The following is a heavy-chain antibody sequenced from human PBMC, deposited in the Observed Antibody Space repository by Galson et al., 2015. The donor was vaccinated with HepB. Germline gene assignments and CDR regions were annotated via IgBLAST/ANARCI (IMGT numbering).Heavy chain of an antibody. CDR3: ARNGRRRSHYYYCYIDV. CDR1: GGSISTYY. J-gene: IGHJ6*03. Sequence: ETLSLTCTVSGGSISTYYWSWIRQSPGKGLEWIGCIYYSGFANYNPSLKSRVTISVDTPKDQFSLELTSVTAADTAVYYCARNGRRRSHYYYCYIDVWGKGTTVTVSS. V-gene: IGHV4-59*01. CDR2: IYYSGFA.